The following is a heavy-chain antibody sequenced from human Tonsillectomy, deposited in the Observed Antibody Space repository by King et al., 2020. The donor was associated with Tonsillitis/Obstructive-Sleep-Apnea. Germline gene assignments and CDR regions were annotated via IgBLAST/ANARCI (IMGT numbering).Heavy chain of an antibody. CDR3: AKGLWQWLNYYSMDV. J-gene: IGHJ6*02. Sequence: VQLVESGGGVVQPGTSLRLSCAASGFTFSSYGMHWVRQAPGKGLEWVAVILYDGRSKYYVDSVKGRFTISRDNSKNTLYLQMNSLKTEDTAVYYCAKGLWQWLNYYSMDVWGQGTTVTVSS. CDR2: ILYDGRSK. V-gene: IGHV3-30*18. D-gene: IGHD6-19*01. CDR1: GFTFSSYG.